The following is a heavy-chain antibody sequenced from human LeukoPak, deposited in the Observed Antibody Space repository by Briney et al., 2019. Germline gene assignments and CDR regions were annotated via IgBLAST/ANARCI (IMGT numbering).Heavy chain of an antibody. CDR1: GGTFSSYA. CDR3: SIAAAPLIPEYFQH. D-gene: IGHD6-13*01. J-gene: IGHJ1*01. V-gene: IGHV1-69*13. Sequence: GASVKVSCKASGGTFSSYAISWVRQAPGQGLEWMGGIIPIFGTANYAQKFQGRVTITADESTSTAYMELSSLRSEDTAVYYCSIAAAPLIPEYFQHWGQGTLVTASS. CDR2: IIPIFGTA.